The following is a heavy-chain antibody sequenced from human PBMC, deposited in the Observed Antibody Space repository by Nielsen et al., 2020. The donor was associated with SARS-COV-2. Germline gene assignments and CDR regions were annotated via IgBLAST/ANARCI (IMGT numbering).Heavy chain of an antibody. J-gene: IGHJ4*02. CDR3: TSVAVAGTPSSDY. CDR2: IRSKANSYAT. Sequence: GESLKISCAASGFTFSGSAMHWVRQASGKGLEWVGRIRSKANSYATAYAASVKGRFTISRDDSKNTAYLQMNSLKTEDTAVYYCTSVAVAGTPSSDYWGQGTLVTVSS. CDR1: GFTFSGSA. D-gene: IGHD6-19*01. V-gene: IGHV3-73*01.